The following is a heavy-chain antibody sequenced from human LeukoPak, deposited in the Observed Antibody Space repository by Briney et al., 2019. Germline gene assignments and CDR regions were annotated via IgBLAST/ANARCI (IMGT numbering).Heavy chain of an antibody. CDR2: ISGSGGST. CDR1: GFTFTSYA. J-gene: IGHJ4*02. V-gene: IGHV3-23*01. D-gene: IGHD3-22*01. Sequence: GGSLRLSCAASGFTFTSYAMGWVRQAPGKGLEWVSAISGSGGSTYYADSVKGRFTISRDNSKNTLYLQMNSLRAEDTAVYYCAKAMDSSGYSYFDYWGQGTLVTVSS. CDR3: AKAMDSSGYSYFDY.